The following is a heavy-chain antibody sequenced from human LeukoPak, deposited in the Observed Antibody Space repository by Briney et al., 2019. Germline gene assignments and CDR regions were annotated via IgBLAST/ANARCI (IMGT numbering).Heavy chain of an antibody. CDR3: AKAWGVFDY. J-gene: IGHJ4*02. Sequence: GGSLRLSCAASGFTFSGYAMSWVRQAPGKGLEWVSSMSGSGGDTYHADSVKGRFTISRDNSKNTVFLQMNSLRAEDMAIYYCAKAWGVFDYWGQGTLVTVSS. D-gene: IGHD3-10*01. V-gene: IGHV3-23*01. CDR2: MSGSGGDT. CDR1: GFTFSGYA.